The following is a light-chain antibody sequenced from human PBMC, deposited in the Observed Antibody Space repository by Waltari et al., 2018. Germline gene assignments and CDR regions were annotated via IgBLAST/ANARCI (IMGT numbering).Light chain of an antibody. J-gene: IGLJ2*01. V-gene: IGLV2-14*01. CDR1: SSDVGGYNY. CDR3: SSYTSSSTV. CDR2: EVS. Sequence: QSALTQPASVSGSPGQSITISCTGTSSDVGGYNYVSWYQQHPGKAPKLMICEVSNRPSGVSNRFSGSKSGNTASRTISVLLAADDADYYCSSYTSSSTVFGGGTKLTVL.